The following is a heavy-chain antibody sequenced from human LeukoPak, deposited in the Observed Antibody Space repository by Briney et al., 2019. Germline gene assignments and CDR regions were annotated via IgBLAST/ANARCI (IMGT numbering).Heavy chain of an antibody. CDR2: IYTSGST. D-gene: IGHD3-22*01. Sequence: SKTLSLTCTVSGGSISSYYWSRIRQPAGKGLEWIGRIYTSGSTNYNPSLKSRVTMSVDTSKNQFSLKLSSVTAADTAVYYCARDLYDSSGYYNYVYGYWGQGTLVTVSS. V-gene: IGHV4-4*07. J-gene: IGHJ4*02. CDR1: GGSISSYY. CDR3: ARDLYDSSGYYNYVYGY.